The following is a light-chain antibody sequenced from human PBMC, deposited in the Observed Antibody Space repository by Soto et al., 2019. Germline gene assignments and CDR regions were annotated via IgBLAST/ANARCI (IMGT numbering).Light chain of an antibody. J-gene: IGKJ1*01. V-gene: IGKV3-20*01. CDR1: ESVSSN. CDR3: QQYGSSPRT. CDR2: DVS. Sequence: EIVMTQSPATLSVSPGERATLSCRATESVSSNLAWYQQKPGQAPRLLIYDVSRRATAIPARFSGSGSGTDFTLTIRRLEPDDFAVYYCQQYGSSPRTFGQGTKVDIK.